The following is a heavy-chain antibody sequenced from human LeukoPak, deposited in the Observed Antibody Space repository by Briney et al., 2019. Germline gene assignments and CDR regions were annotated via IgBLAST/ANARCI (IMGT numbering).Heavy chain of an antibody. J-gene: IGHJ4*02. CDR2: IWYDGSNK. D-gene: IGHD2-15*01. Sequence: PGGSLRLSCAASGFTFSSYGMHWVRQTPGKGLEWVAVIWYDGSNKYYADSVKGRFTISRDNSKNTLYLQMNSLRAEDTAVYYCAKDLGYSQHTYYFDYWGQGTLVTVSS. V-gene: IGHV3-33*06. CDR1: GFTFSSYG. CDR3: AKDLGYSQHTYYFDY.